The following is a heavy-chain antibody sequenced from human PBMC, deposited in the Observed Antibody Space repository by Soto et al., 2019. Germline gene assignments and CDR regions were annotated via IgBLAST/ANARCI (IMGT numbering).Heavy chain of an antibody. D-gene: IGHD1-1*01. Sequence: EVQLVESGGGLIQPGGSLRLSCAASGFTVSSNYMSWVRQAPGKGLEWVSVIYSGSSTYYADSVKGRFTISRDNSKNTLYLQMNSLRAEDAAVYYCARAGRLDLFDYWGQGTLVTVSS. J-gene: IGHJ4*02. CDR1: GFTVSSNY. CDR3: ARAGRLDLFDY. V-gene: IGHV3-53*01. CDR2: IYSGSST.